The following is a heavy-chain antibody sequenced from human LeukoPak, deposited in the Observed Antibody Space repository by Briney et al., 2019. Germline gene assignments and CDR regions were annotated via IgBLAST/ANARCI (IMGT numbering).Heavy chain of an antibody. Sequence: RRGESLKISCKVSGYSFTTWCIGWVRQMPGKGPEWMGTICPGDSDTRYSPSFQGQVTISADKSISTAYLQWSSLKASDSATYYCARRGLGYYFDNIGYKGDDAFDTWGQGTMVTVSS. D-gene: IGHD3-22*01. CDR2: ICPGDSDT. J-gene: IGHJ3*02. V-gene: IGHV5-51*01. CDR1: GYSFTTWC. CDR3: ARRGLGYYFDNIGYKGDDAFDT.